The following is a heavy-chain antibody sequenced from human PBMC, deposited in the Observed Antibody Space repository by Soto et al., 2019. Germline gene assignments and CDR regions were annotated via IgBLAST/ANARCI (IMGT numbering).Heavy chain of an antibody. J-gene: IGHJ5*02. Sequence: GGSLRLSCAASGFTFSSYSMNWVRQAPGKGLEWVSSISSSSSYIYYADSVKGRFTISRDNAKNSLYLQMNGLRAEDTAVYYCARDSITIFGVVTDWFDPWGQGTLVTVS. CDR3: ARDSITIFGVVTDWFDP. D-gene: IGHD3-3*01. V-gene: IGHV3-21*01. CDR1: GFTFSSYS. CDR2: ISSSSSYI.